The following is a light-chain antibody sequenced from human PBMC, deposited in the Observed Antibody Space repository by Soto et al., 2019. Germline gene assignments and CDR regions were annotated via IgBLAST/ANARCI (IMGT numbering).Light chain of an antibody. J-gene: IGKJ1*01. CDR1: QSVSSNY. CDR2: GAS. Sequence: EIVLTQSPGTLSLSPGERATLSCRASQSVSSNYLAWYQQKPGQAPRLLISGASSRATGIPDRFSGSGSGTDFILTISRLEHEDFAVYYCQQYGSSPPWTFGQGTKVEI. CDR3: QQYGSSPPWT. V-gene: IGKV3-20*01.